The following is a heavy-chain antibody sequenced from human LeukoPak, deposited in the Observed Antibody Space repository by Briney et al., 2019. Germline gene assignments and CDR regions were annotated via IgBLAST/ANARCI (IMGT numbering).Heavy chain of an antibody. D-gene: IGHD6-19*01. CDR2: ISYDGSNK. CDR3: AKDLDGQQWLVPHFDY. CDR1: GFTFSSYG. V-gene: IGHV3-30*18. Sequence: PGGSLRISFAAPGFTFSSYGMHRGRQAPGKGLEWGAVISYDGSNKYYADSVKGRFTISRDNSKNTLYLQMNSLRAEDTAVYYCAKDLDGQQWLVPHFDYWGQGTLVTVSS. J-gene: IGHJ4*02.